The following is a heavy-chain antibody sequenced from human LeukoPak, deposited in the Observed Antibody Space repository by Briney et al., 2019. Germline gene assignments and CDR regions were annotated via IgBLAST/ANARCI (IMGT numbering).Heavy chain of an antibody. Sequence: PSETLFLTCTGSGGSISSGGYYWSWIRQPAGKGLEWIGRIYTSGSANSTPSLKSRVTISVDTSKNQFFLKLSSVTAADTAVYYCARDRLSGSYWRVIDYWGQGTLVTVSS. D-gene: IGHD1-26*01. CDR3: ARDRLSGSYWRVIDY. CDR1: GGSISSGGYY. V-gene: IGHV4-61*02. CDR2: IYTSGSA. J-gene: IGHJ4*02.